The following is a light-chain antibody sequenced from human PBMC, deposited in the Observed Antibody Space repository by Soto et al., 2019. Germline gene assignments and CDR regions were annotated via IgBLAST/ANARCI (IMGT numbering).Light chain of an antibody. CDR1: SSNIGAGYD. CDR2: GNS. J-gene: IGLJ2*01. CDR3: QSYDSSLSGVV. Sequence: QAVVTQPPSVSGAPGQRVTISCTGSSSNIGAGYDVHWYQQLPGTAPKLLIYGNSNRPSVVPDRFSGSKSGTSASLAITGLQAEDVADYFCQSYDSSLSGVVFGGGTKLTVL. V-gene: IGLV1-40*01.